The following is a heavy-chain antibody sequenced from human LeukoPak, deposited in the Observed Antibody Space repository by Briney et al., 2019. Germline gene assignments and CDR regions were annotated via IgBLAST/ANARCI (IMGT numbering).Heavy chain of an antibody. CDR1: GGSISSYY. D-gene: IGHD2-2*02. Sequence: PSGTLSLTCTVSGGSISSYYWSWIRQPPGKGLEWIGYIYYSGSTNYNPSLKSRVTISVDTSKNQFSLKLSSVTAADTAVYYCARVGPLYCSSTSCYNRGVGFDYWGQGTLVTVSS. CDR2: IYYSGST. V-gene: IGHV4-59*01. CDR3: ARVGPLYCSSTSCYNRGVGFDY. J-gene: IGHJ4*02.